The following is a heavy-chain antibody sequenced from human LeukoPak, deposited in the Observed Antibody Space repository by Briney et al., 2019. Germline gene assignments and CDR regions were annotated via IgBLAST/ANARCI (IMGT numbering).Heavy chain of an antibody. J-gene: IGHJ4*02. CDR2: ISGSGDNT. CDR3: ARVRSGDIAAALNY. Sequence: GGSLRLSCAASGFTFSSYAMNWVRQAPGKGLEWVSGISGSGDNTYYADSVKGRFTISRDNSKNTLFLQMNSLRAEDTAVYYCARVRSGDIAAALNYWGQGTLVPVSS. V-gene: IGHV3-23*01. D-gene: IGHD6-13*01. CDR1: GFTFSSYA.